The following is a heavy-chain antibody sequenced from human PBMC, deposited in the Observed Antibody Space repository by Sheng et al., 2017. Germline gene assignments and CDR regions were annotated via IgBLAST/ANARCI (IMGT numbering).Heavy chain of an antibody. V-gene: IGHV3-30*01. Sequence: QVQLVESGGRRGPALGGPLRLSCAASGFTFSSYAMHWVRQAPGKGLEWVAVISYDGSNKYYADSVKGRFTISRDNSKNTLYLQMNSLRAEDTAVYYCARGGVPAAKLFNSWGQGTLVPPSP. CDR2: ISYDGSNK. J-gene: IGHJ4*02. D-gene: IGHD2-2*01. CDR1: GFTFSSYA. CDR3: ARGGVPAAKLFNS.